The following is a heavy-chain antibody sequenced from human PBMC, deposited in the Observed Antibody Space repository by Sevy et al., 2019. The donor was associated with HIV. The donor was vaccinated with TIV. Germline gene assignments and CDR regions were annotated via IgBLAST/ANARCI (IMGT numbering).Heavy chain of an antibody. J-gene: IGHJ4*02. D-gene: IGHD4-17*01. CDR2: ISYDGSNK. V-gene: IGHV3-30-3*01. CDR3: ARAPFYGDYAFDY. Sequence: GGSLRLSCAASGFTFSSYAMHWVRQAPGKGLEWVAVISYDGSNKYYADSVKGRFTISRDNSKNTLYLQMNSLRAEDTAVYYCARAPFYGDYAFDYWGPGTLVTVSS. CDR1: GFTFSSYA.